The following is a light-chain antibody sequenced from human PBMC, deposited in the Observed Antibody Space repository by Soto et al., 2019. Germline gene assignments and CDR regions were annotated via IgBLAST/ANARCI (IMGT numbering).Light chain of an antibody. CDR2: SNN. J-gene: IGLJ1*01. V-gene: IGLV1-44*01. CDR3: GAWDDSLNGYV. CDR1: SSNIGSNP. Sequence: QSVLTQPPSASGTPGQRVTISCSRSSSNIGSNPVNWYQQLPGTAPKLLIYSNNQRPSGVPDRFSGPKSGTSASLAISGLQSEDEADYYCGAWDDSLNGYVFGTGTKVTVL.